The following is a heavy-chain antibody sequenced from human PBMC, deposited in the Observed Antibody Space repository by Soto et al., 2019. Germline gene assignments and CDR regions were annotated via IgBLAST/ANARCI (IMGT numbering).Heavy chain of an antibody. CDR1: GGSISSGGYS. Sequence: SETLSLTCAVSGGSISSGGYSWSWIRQTPGKGMEWIGYIYHSGSTYYNPSLKSRVTISVDTSKNQFSLKLSSVTAADTAVYYCATQEVGGSYVYTFDPWGQGTLVTVSS. D-gene: IGHD1-26*01. CDR2: IYHSGST. CDR3: ATQEVGGSYVYTFDP. V-gene: IGHV4-30-2*03. J-gene: IGHJ5*02.